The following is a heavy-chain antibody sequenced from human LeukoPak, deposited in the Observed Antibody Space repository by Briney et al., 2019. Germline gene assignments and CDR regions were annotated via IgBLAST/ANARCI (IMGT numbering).Heavy chain of an antibody. D-gene: IGHD2-2*01. V-gene: IGHV3-7*01. Sequence: GGSLRLSCVASRFTFSNYWMSWVRQAPGKGLEWVANINQDGSKKRYADSMKGRFTISRDNAKESLYLQLNSLRAEDTAVYYCAADCSSTSCLGYWGLGTLVTVSS. CDR1: RFTFSNYW. CDR3: AADCSSTSCLGY. CDR2: INQDGSKK. J-gene: IGHJ4*02.